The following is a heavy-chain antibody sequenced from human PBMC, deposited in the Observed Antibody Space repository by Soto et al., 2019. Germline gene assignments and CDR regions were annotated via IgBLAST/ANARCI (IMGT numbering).Heavy chain of an antibody. J-gene: IGHJ4*02. CDR2: IYHSGST. CDR1: GGSISSSNW. Sequence: SETLSLTCAVSGGSISSSNWWSWVRQPPGKGLEWIGEIYHSGSTNYNPSLRSRVTISVDKSKNQFSLKLSSVTAADTAVYYCARVNSMRASFDYWGQGTLVTVSS. CDR3: ARVNSMRASFDY. V-gene: IGHV4-4*02. D-gene: IGHD2-2*01.